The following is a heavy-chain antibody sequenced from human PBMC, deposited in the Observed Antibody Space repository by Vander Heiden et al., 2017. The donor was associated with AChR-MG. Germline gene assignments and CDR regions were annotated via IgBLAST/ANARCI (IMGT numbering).Heavy chain of an antibody. J-gene: IGHJ4*02. CDR2: ISSSSSYI. Sequence: EVQLVEAGGGLVKPGGSVRLSCAASGITFSSYSMNWVRQAPGKGLEWVSSISSSSSYIYYADSVKGRFTISRDNAKNSLYLQMNSLRAEDTAVYYCARTGRRQWLDPFDYWGQGTLVTVSS. CDR1: GITFSSYS. CDR3: ARTGRRQWLDPFDY. V-gene: IGHV3-21*01. D-gene: IGHD6-19*01.